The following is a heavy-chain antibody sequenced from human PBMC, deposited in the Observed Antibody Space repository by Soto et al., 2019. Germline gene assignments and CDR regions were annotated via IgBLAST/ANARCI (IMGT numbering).Heavy chain of an antibody. V-gene: IGHV3-48*01. J-gene: IGHJ4*02. CDR2: ISSSSSTI. Sequence: EVQLVESGGGLVQPGGSLRLSCAASGFTFSSYSMNWVRQAPGKGLEWVSYISSSSSTIYYADSVKGRFTISRDNAKNSLYLQMNSLRAEDTAVDYCAREEWLRHFDYWGQGTLVTVSS. D-gene: IGHD5-12*01. CDR3: AREEWLRHFDY. CDR1: GFTFSSYS.